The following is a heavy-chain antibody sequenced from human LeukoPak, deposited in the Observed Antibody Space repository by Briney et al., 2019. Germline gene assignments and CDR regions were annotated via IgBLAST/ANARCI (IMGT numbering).Heavy chain of an antibody. CDR2: IRSKADGGTT. D-gene: IGHD2-2*01. CDR1: GFTFSNAW. CDR3: TKSLDCSRTSCDS. V-gene: IGHV3-15*01. Sequence: GGSLRLSCAASGFTFSNAWMSWVRQPPGKGLEWVGRIRSKADGGTTDYAAPVKGRFTISRDDSRNTLYLQMSSLKTEDTAVYYCTKSLDCSRTSCDSWGQGTLVTVSS. J-gene: IGHJ5*01.